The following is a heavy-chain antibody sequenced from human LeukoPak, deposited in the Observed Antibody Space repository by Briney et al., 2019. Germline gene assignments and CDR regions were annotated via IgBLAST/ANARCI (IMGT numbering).Heavy chain of an antibody. J-gene: IGHJ6*02. CDR1: GYTFTRYG. D-gene: IGHD2-2*01. V-gene: IGHV1-18*01. CDR3: ARDIIPLLGYCSSTSCYDYYYYGMDV. Sequence: ASVKVSCKASGYTFTRYGISWVRQAPGQGLEWRGRISAYNGNTNYAQKLQGRVTMTTDTSTSTAYMELRSLRSDDTAVYYCARDIIPLLGYCSSTSCYDYYYYGMDVWGQGTTVTVSS. CDR2: ISAYNGNT.